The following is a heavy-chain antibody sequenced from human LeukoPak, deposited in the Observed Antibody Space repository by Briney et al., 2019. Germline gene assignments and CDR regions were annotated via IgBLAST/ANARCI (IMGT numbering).Heavy chain of an antibody. Sequence: GGSLRLSCAASGFTFDDFPMHWVRQPPGKGLEWVSLVSVDGDTKYYADSVGGRFTISRDNSKNSLYLQMNSLRIEDTAFYYCAKDIIGYAPLWGQGTLVTVSS. CDR1: GFTFDDFP. D-gene: IGHD2-8*01. V-gene: IGHV3-43*01. J-gene: IGHJ4*02. CDR2: VSVDGDTK. CDR3: AKDIIGYAPL.